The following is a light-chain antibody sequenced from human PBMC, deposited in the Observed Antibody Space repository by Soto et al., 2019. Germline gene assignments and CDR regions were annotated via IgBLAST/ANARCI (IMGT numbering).Light chain of an antibody. Sequence: IVMTQSPATLSVSPGERVTFSCRASQRIYSNLAWYQHTPGQAPRLLISGASTGATGLPSRFSGSGSGTDFTLTINSLQSEDVAVYYCQQYHHWPVTFGGGTKV. J-gene: IGKJ4*01. CDR3: QQYHHWPVT. V-gene: IGKV3-15*01. CDR1: QRIYSN. CDR2: GAS.